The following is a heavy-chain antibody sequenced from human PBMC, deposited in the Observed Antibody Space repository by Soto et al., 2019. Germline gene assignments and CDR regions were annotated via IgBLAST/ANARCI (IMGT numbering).Heavy chain of an antibody. CDR3: ARDRGGITVSSKPLGEWFDP. CDR2: INHSGST. J-gene: IGHJ5*02. V-gene: IGHV4-34*01. CDR1: GGSFSGYY. Sequence: PSETLSLTCAVYGGSFSGYYWSWIRQPPGKGLEWIGEINHSGSTSYNPSLKSRATISLDSPKNQFSLRLTSVTAADTAVYYCARDRGGITVSSKPLGEWFDPWGQGTLVTVSS. D-gene: IGHD3-16*01.